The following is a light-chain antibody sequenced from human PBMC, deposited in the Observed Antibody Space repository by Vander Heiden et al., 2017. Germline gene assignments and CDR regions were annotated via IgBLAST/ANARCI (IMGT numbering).Light chain of an antibody. CDR1: QCISSW. CDR2: KAS. V-gene: IGKV1-5*03. Sequence: DIQMSQPPSTLSASVGDRVTITCRASQCISSWLAWYQQKPGKAPKLLIYKASSLESGVPSRFSGSGSGTEFTLTISSLQPDDFATYYCQQYNSYPLTFGGGTKVEIK. J-gene: IGKJ4*01. CDR3: QQYNSYPLT.